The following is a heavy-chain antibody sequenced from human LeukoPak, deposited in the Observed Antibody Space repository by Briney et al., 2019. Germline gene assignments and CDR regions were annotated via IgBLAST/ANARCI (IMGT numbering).Heavy chain of an antibody. D-gene: IGHD1-1*01. CDR3: ARDFRTTGTTAGFDY. CDR1: GFTFSSYG. J-gene: IGHJ4*02. CDR2: IWYDGSNK. V-gene: IGHV3-33*01. Sequence: PGGSLRLSCAASGFTFSSYGMHWVRQAPGKGLEWVAVIWYDGSNKYYADSVKGRFTISRDNSKNTLYLQMNSLRAEDTAVYYCARDFRTTGTTAGFDYWGQGTLVTVSS.